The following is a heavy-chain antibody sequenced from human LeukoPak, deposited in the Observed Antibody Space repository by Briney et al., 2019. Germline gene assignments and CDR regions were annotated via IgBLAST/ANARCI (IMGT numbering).Heavy chain of an antibody. CDR1: GYTFTSYY. D-gene: IGHD3-22*01. J-gene: IGHJ4*02. CDR2: INPSGGST. Sequence: ASVKVSCKASGYTFTSYYIHWVRQAPGQGLEWMGIINPSGGSTSYAQKFQGRVTMTRDTSTSTVYMELSSLRSEDTAVYYCAREVYYDSSGSRAYYFDYWGQGTLVTVSS. CDR3: AREVYYDSSGSRAYYFDY. V-gene: IGHV1-46*01.